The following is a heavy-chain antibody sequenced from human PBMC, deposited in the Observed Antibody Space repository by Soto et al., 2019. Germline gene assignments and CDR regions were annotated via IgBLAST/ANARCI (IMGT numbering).Heavy chain of an antibody. V-gene: IGHV3-33*01. CDR2: IWYDGSNK. D-gene: IGHD1-7*01. CDR3: ARVSITGPTEADY. CDR1: GFTFSSYG. J-gene: IGHJ4*02. Sequence: PGGSLRLSCAASGFTFSSYGMHWVRQAPGKGLEWVAVIWYDGSNKYYADSVKGRFTISRDNSKNTLYLQMNSLRAEDTAVYYCARVSITGPTEADYWGQGTLVTVSS.